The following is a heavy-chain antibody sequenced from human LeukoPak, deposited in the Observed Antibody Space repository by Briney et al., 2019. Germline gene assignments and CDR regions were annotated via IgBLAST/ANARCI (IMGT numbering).Heavy chain of an antibody. V-gene: IGHV4-59*08. J-gene: IGHJ4*02. CDR3: ARSSLYDSAGYYFDF. Sequence: SQTLSLTCTVSGGSISGYSWSWIRQPPGKGLEWIGYIYYSGGTSYNPSLKSRLSISVDTSKNQFSLKLNSVTAADTAVYCCARSSLYDSAGYYFDFWGQGALVTVSS. CDR1: GGSISGYS. D-gene: IGHD3-22*01. CDR2: IYYSGGT.